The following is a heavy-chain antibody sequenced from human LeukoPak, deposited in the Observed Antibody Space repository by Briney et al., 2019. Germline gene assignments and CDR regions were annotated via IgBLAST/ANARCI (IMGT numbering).Heavy chain of an antibody. CDR3: ARWGLATALDY. CDR1: GGSISSSSYY. CDR2: IYYSGST. D-gene: IGHD1-26*01. J-gene: IGHJ4*02. Sequence: SETLSLTCTVSGGSISSSSYYWGWIRQPPGKGLEWIGSIYYSGSTYYNPSLKSRVTISVDTSKNQFSLKLSSVTAADTAVYYCARWGLATALDYWGQGTLVTVSS. V-gene: IGHV4-39*01.